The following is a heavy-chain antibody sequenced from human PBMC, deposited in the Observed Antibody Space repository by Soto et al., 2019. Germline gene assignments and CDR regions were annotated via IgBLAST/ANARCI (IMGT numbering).Heavy chain of an antibody. CDR2: ISGSGSST. V-gene: IGHV3-23*01. J-gene: IGHJ4*02. CDR3: AKHTVTHPPYYFDY. Sequence: PGGSLRLSCAASGFTFSTYAMSWVRQAPGEGLEWVSTISGSGSSTFYADSVKGRFTISRDKSKNTLYLQMNSLRAEDTAVYYCAKHTVTHPPYYFDYWGQGTLVTVSS. CDR1: GFTFSTYA. D-gene: IGHD4-17*01.